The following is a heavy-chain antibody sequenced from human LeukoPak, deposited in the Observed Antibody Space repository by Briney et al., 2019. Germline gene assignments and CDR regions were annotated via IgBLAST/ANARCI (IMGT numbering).Heavy chain of an antibody. J-gene: IGHJ4*02. Sequence: ASVKVSCKASGYTFTSYGISWVRQAPGQGLEWMGWINPNSGGTDYAQKFQGRVTMTRDTSISTAYMELSRLRSDDTAVYYCARSNYYDSSGYFDYWGQGTLVTVSS. D-gene: IGHD3-22*01. CDR3: ARSNYYDSSGYFDY. V-gene: IGHV1-2*02. CDR1: GYTFTSYG. CDR2: INPNSGGT.